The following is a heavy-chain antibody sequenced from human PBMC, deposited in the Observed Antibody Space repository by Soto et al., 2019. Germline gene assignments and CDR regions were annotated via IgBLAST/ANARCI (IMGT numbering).Heavy chain of an antibody. J-gene: IGHJ4*02. CDR3: ARATNWNYGVFDY. CDR1: GGSISSSNW. CDR2: IYHNGST. V-gene: IGHV4-4*02. D-gene: IGHD1-7*01. Sequence: SETLSLTCAVSGGSISSSNWWSWVRQPPGKGLEWNGEIYHNGSTNYNPYLKNRVNISVDKSKNQFSLKLSSVTAADTAVYYCARATNWNYGVFDYWGQGTLVTVS.